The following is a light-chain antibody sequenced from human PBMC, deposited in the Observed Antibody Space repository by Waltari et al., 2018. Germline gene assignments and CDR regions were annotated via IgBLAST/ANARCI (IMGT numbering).Light chain of an antibody. CDR2: DAS. V-gene: IGKV3-11*01. Sequence: EIVLTQSPATLSLSPGETATLSCRASQSVGTYLAWYQQKPGQAPRLLLYDASNSATGIPARFRGSGSGTDFTLTISSLEAEDFAVYYCQQRSNWTPHTFGQGARLEIK. J-gene: IGKJ2*01. CDR1: QSVGTY. CDR3: QQRSNWTPHT.